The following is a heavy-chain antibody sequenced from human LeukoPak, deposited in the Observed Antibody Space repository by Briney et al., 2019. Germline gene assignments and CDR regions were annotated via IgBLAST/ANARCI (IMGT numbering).Heavy chain of an antibody. Sequence: PSETLSLTCTVSGGSISSSSYYWGWIRQPPGKGLEWIGSINNSGSTYYNLSLKSRVTISVDTSKNQFSLKLSSVTAADTAVYYCASLTARGGSYFWGQGTLVTVSS. CDR3: ASLTARGGSYF. V-gene: IGHV4-39*07. CDR2: INNSGST. D-gene: IGHD1-26*01. J-gene: IGHJ4*02. CDR1: GGSISSSSYY.